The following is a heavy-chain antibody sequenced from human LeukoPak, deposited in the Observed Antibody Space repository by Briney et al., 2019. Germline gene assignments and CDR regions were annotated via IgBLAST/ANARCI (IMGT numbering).Heavy chain of an antibody. D-gene: IGHD2/OR15-2a*01. CDR3: ATDFLGFDP. J-gene: IGHJ5*02. CDR2: FDPEDGEP. V-gene: IGHV1-24*01. CDR1: GSTLTELS. Sequence: GASVKVSCKVSGSTLTELSTHWVRQAPGEGLEWMGGFDPEDGEPIYAQKFQGRVTMTEDTSTDTVHMELSSLRSEDTAVYYCATDFLGFDPWGQGTLVTVSS.